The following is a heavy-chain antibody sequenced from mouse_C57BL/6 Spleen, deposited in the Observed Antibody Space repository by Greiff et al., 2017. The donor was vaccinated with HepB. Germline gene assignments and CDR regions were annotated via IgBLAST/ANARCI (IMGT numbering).Heavy chain of an antibody. Sequence: QVQLQQSGPELVKPGASVKISCKASGYAFSSSWMNWVKQRPGKGLEWIGRIYPGDGDTNYNGKFKGKATLTADKSSSTAYMQLSSLTSEDSAVYFCARWYYGSSQYYFDYWGQGTTLTVSS. CDR1: GYAFSSSW. CDR3: ARWYYGSSQYYFDY. D-gene: IGHD1-1*01. V-gene: IGHV1-82*01. J-gene: IGHJ2*01. CDR2: IYPGDGDT.